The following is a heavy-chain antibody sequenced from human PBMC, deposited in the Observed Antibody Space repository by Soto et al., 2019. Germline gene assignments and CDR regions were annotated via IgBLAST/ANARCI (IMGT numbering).Heavy chain of an antibody. J-gene: IGHJ6*02. V-gene: IGHV3-23*01. Sequence: EVQLLESGGGLVQPGGSLRLSCAASGFTFSSYAMSWVRQAPGKGLEWVSAISGSGGSTYYADSVKGRFTISRDNSKNTLYLQINSLRAEDTAVYYCANIFPYYYYGMDVWGQGTTVTVSS. CDR2: ISGSGGST. CDR1: GFTFSSYA. CDR3: ANIFPYYYYGMDV. D-gene: IGHD3-9*01.